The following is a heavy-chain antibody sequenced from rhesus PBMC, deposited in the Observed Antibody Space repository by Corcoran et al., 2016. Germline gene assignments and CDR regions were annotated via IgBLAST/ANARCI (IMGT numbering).Heavy chain of an antibody. V-gene: IGHV5-20*02. J-gene: IGHJ5-1*01. CDR1: GYSFTSYW. D-gene: IGHD3-34*01. CDR2: IDPSDSDT. Sequence: EVQLVHSGAEVTRPVESRKISWKTCGYSFTSYWLRWRRQRSGKGLEWMGAIDPSDSDTRYSPSFQGQVTISAAKSISTAYLQWRSLKASDPATYYCAKDVWGDFGRFYVWGPGVLVTVSS. CDR3: AKDVWGDFGRFYV.